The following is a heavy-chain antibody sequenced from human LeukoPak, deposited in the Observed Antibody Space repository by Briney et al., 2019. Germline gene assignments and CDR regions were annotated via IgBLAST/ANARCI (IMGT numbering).Heavy chain of an antibody. CDR2: IYGSAYKT. Sequence: GGALRLSCVGSGFAFNGSAMSWVRQAPGKGLEGVSGIYGSAYKTPYADSVKGRFAISRDNSENTLYLQMNNLRADDTAMYYCAKDTGFCTANSCFYDALDVWGRGTMVTVSS. D-gene: IGHD2-2*01. CDR1: GFAFNGSA. CDR3: AKDTGFCTANSCFYDALDV. V-gene: IGHV3-23*01. J-gene: IGHJ3*01.